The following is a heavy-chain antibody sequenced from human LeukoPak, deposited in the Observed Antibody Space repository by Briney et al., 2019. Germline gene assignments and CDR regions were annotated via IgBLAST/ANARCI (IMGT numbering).Heavy chain of an antibody. J-gene: IGHJ4*02. CDR2: IWYDGSNK. D-gene: IGHD3-3*01. CDR1: GFTFSSYG. V-gene: IGHV3-33*01. Sequence: GRSLRLSCAASGFTFSSYGMLWVRQAPGKGLEWVAVIWYDGSNKYYADSVKGRFTISRDNSKNTLYLQMNSLRAEDTAVYYCARADFDFWSGYYYSDYWGQGTLVTDSS. CDR3: ARADFDFWSGYYYSDY.